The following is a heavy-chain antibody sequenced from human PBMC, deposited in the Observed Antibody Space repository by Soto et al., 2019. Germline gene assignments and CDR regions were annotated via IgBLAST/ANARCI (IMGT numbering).Heavy chain of an antibody. CDR2: IIPIFGTA. Sequence: SVKVSCKASGGTFNSYAISWVRQAPGQGLEWMGGIIPIFGTANYAQKFQGRVTITADESTSTAYMELSSLRSEDTAVYYCASPGDYYDSSGYYPTPFAYWGQGTLVTVSS. D-gene: IGHD3-22*01. CDR3: ASPGDYYDSSGYYPTPFAY. J-gene: IGHJ4*02. V-gene: IGHV1-69*13. CDR1: GGTFNSYA.